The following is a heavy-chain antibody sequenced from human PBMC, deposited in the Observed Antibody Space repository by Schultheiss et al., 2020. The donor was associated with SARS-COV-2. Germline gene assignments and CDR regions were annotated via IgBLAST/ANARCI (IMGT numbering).Heavy chain of an antibody. Sequence: ASVKVSCKASGYTFTGYYMHWVRQAPGQGLEWMGWVNPDTGDTHYAEKFQGRVTMTRDTSISTTYMELSRLRSDDTALYFCARPTALSRFDSWGQGTLVTVSS. CDR2: VNPDTGDT. CDR3: ARPTALSRFDS. D-gene: IGHD4-17*01. J-gene: IGHJ4*02. V-gene: IGHV1-2*02. CDR1: GYTFTGYY.